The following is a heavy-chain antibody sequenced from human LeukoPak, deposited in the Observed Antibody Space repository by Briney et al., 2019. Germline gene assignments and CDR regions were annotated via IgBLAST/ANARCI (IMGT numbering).Heavy chain of an antibody. V-gene: IGHV3-15*01. CDR3: TTEEVVARPRSYGVDV. Sequence: GGSLRLSCVISGFSFSNAWMSWVRQAPGKGLEWVGRIKSKTDGGTTDYAAPVKGRFSISRDDSKDTLYLQMNSLTTEDTAVYYCTTEEVVARPRSYGVDVWGQGTTVTVSS. D-gene: IGHD6-6*01. CDR2: IKSKTDGGTT. J-gene: IGHJ6*02. CDR1: GFSFSNAW.